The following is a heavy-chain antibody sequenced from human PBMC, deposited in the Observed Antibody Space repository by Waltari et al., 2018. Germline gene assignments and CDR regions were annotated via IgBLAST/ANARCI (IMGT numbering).Heavy chain of an antibody. V-gene: IGHV4-59*01. D-gene: IGHD6-6*01. CDR2: IYYSGST. CDR3: ARGGAAARHDYYYGMDV. CDR1: GGPFSSYY. Sequence: QVQLQESGPGLVKPSETLSLTCTVSGGPFSSYYWSWLRQPPGKGLEWIGYIYYSGSTNYSPSLKSRVTISVDTSKNQFSLKLSSVTAADTAVYYCARGGAAARHDYYYGMDVWGQGTTVTVSS. J-gene: IGHJ6*02.